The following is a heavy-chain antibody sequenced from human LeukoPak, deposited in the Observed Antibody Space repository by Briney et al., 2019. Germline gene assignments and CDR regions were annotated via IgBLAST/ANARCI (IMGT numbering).Heavy chain of an antibody. J-gene: IGHJ4*02. Sequence: ASVKVSCKASGYTFTSYAMHWVRQAPGQRLEWMGWINAGNGNTKYSQKFQGRVTITRDTSASTAYMELSSLRSEDTAVYYCARYCSGGSCYSPALFDYWGQGTLVTVSS. V-gene: IGHV1-3*01. D-gene: IGHD2-15*01. CDR2: INAGNGNT. CDR1: GYTFTSYA. CDR3: ARYCSGGSCYSPALFDY.